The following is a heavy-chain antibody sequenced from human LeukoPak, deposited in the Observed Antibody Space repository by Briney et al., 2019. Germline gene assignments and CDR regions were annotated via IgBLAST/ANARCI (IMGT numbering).Heavy chain of an antibody. J-gene: IGHJ4*02. Sequence: GASVKVSCKASGYTFTTYGFSWVRQAPGQGLEWMGWISAYNGNTNYAQKLQGRVTMTTDTSTSTAYMELRSLRSDDTAVYYCARDGAGPYGSGSYYDYWGQGTLVTVSS. CDR2: ISAYNGNT. D-gene: IGHD3-10*01. CDR3: ARDGAGPYGSGSYYDY. CDR1: GYTFTTYG. V-gene: IGHV1-18*01.